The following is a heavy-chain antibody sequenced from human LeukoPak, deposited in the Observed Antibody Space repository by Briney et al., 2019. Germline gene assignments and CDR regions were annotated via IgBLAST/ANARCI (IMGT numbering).Heavy chain of an antibody. CDR1: GGTFSNYA. CDR2: IIPIFGTA. J-gene: IGHJ5*02. D-gene: IGHD6-13*01. V-gene: IGHV1-69*01. Sequence: GSSVTVSCTASGGTFSNYAINWVRQAPGQGLDWMGGIIPIFGTANYSQKFQGRVTITADESTSTAYMELSNLRSEDTAVYYCARDEQDSSSWYARWFDPWGQGTLVTVSS. CDR3: ARDEQDSSSWYARWFDP.